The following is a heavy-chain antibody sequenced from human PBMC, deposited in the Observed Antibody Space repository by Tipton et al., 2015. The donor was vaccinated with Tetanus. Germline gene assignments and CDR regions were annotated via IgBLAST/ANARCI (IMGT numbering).Heavy chain of an antibody. J-gene: IGHJ4*02. Sequence: SLRLSCEASGFTFGRFGTHWVRQAPGKGLEWVAVISYDGGNKFYADSVQGRFTISRDNSKNTFYLEMHSLRSEDTAVYFCAKDDAGLAQRGGFYFDSWGQGTLVTVSS. CDR2: ISYDGGNK. V-gene: IGHV3-30*18. CDR1: GFTFGRFG. CDR3: AKDDAGLAQRGGFYFDS. D-gene: IGHD3/OR15-3a*01.